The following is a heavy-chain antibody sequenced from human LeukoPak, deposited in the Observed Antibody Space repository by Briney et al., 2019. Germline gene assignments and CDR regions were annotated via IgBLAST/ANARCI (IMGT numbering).Heavy chain of an antibody. J-gene: IGHJ4*02. D-gene: IGHD6-13*01. Sequence: ASVKVSCKASGGTFSSYAISWVRQAPGQGLEWMGGIIPVFGTANYAQKFQGRVTITADESTSTAYMELSSLRSEDTAVYYCARSPGIAAEVRIDFDYWGPGTLVTVSS. CDR2: IIPVFGTA. CDR1: GGTFSSYA. CDR3: ARSPGIAAEVRIDFDY. V-gene: IGHV1-69*13.